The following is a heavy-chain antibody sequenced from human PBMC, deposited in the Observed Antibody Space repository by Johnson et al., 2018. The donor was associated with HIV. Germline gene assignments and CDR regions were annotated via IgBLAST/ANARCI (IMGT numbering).Heavy chain of an antibody. V-gene: IGHV3-30*02. D-gene: IGHD6-19*01. CDR1: GFTFSSNA. Sequence: VQLVESGGGVVQPGGSLRLYCAASGFTFSSNAMHWVRQAPGKGLEWVAFIVYDGSKKYYADSVKGRFTISRDNSKNTLYLEMNSLRAEDTAVYYCAKGSGSGWLRDAFDIWGQGTMVTVSS. CDR2: IVYDGSKK. CDR3: AKGSGSGWLRDAFDI. J-gene: IGHJ3*02.